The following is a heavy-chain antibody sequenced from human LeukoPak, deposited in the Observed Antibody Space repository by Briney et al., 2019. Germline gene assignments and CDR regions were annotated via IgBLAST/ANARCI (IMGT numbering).Heavy chain of an antibody. CDR3: ARVSSSSRPPFDI. V-gene: IGHV4-61*02. Sequence: SETLSLTCTVSGGSISSGSYYWSWIRQPAGKGLEWIGRIYTSGSTNYNPSLKSRVTISVDTSKNQFSLKLSSVTAADTAVYYCARVSSSSRPPFDIWGQGTMVTVSS. CDR2: IYTSGST. D-gene: IGHD6-6*01. J-gene: IGHJ3*02. CDR1: GGSISSGSYY.